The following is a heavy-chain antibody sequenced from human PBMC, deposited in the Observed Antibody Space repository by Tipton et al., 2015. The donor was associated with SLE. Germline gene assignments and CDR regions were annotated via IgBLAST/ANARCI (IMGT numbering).Heavy chain of an antibody. V-gene: IGHV4-34*01. J-gene: IGHJ6*02. CDR3: ARHPYRTLPSGRYIVYYYGMDV. CDR2: VNHSGST. D-gene: IGHD6-19*01. Sequence: TLSLTCAVYGGSFSDYYWNWIRQPPGKGLEWIGEVNHSGSTNYNPSLKSRVIISVDTSKNQFSLKLSSVTAADTAVYYCARHPYRTLPSGRYIVYYYGMDVWGQGTTVTVS. CDR1: GGSFSDYY.